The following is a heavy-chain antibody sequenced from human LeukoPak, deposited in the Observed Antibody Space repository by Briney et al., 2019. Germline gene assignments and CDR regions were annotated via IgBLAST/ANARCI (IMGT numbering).Heavy chain of an antibody. CDR2: ISAYNGNT. CDR1: GYTFTGYY. D-gene: IGHD1-26*01. J-gene: IGHJ4*02. V-gene: IGHV1-18*04. CDR3: ARGSKWEHLDY. Sequence: GASVKVSCKASGYTFTGYYMHWVRQAPGQGLEWMGWISAYNGNTNYAQELQGRVTMTTDTSTNTAYMELRSLRSDDTAVYYCARGSKWEHLDYWGQGTLVTVSS.